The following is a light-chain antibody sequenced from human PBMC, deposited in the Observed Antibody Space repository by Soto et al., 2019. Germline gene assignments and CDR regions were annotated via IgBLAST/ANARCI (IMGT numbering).Light chain of an antibody. V-gene: IGKV3-20*01. Sequence: EIVFTQSPGTLSLSPGERATLSCRASQSVNSNYLAWYQQKPGQVPRPLIYGASIRAAGVPDRLSGSGSGTDFTLTSSRLEPEYYAVYYCQQYGTSPHTFGQGTKLEIK. J-gene: IGKJ2*01. CDR3: QQYGTSPHT. CDR1: QSVNSNY. CDR2: GAS.